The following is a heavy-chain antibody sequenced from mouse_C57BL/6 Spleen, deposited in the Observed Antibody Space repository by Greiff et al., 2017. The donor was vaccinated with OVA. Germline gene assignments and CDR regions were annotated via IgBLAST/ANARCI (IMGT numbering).Heavy chain of an antibody. CDR3: AREGLRQGFAY. CDR2: IRYDGSN. V-gene: IGHV3-6*01. J-gene: IGHJ3*01. CDR1: GYSITSGYY. D-gene: IGHD2-4*01. Sequence: EVKLQVSGPGLVKPSQSLSLTCSVTGYSITSGYYWNWIRQFPGNNLECMDYIRYDGSNNYNPSLKNQISITRDTSKNQLFLKLNSVTTEDTATDDCAREGLRQGFAYWGQGTLVTVSA.